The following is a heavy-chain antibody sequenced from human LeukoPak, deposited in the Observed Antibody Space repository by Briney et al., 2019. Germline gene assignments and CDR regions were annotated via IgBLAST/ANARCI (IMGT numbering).Heavy chain of an antibody. Sequence: GSLRLSCAASGFAFSTYGMHWVRQAPGKGLEWVSSIISSSSYIYYADSVKGRFTISRDNAKNSLYLQMNSLRAEDTAVYYCARGPPSSSWYVWFDPWGQGTLVTVSS. D-gene: IGHD6-13*01. J-gene: IGHJ5*02. CDR1: GFAFSTYG. CDR2: IISSSSYI. CDR3: ARGPPSSSWYVWFDP. V-gene: IGHV3-21*01.